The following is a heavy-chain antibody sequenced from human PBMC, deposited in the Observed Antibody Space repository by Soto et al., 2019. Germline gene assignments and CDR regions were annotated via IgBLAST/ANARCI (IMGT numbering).Heavy chain of an antibody. Sequence: GGSLRLSCAASGFTFSSYGMHWVRQAPGKGLEWVAVISYDGSNKYYADSVKGRFTISRDNSKNTLYLQMNSLRAEDTAVYYCAKTRELLWFGELSFDYWGQGTLVTVSS. CDR2: ISYDGSNK. D-gene: IGHD3-10*01. V-gene: IGHV3-30*18. CDR1: GFTFSSYG. CDR3: AKTRELLWFGELSFDY. J-gene: IGHJ4*02.